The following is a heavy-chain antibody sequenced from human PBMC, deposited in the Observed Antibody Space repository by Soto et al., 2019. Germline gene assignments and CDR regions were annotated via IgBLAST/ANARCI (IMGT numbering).Heavy chain of an antibody. J-gene: IGHJ5*02. Sequence: QVQLVQSGAEVRNPGASVKVSCKASGYIFTSYGISWVRQAPGQGLEWMGWISSYNGNTNYAQKVQGRVTMTTEKSATTTYMELRSLTSDDTAVYYCTRGPRYCSTSMCFSGVTWFDPWGQGTLVTVSS. V-gene: IGHV1-18*01. CDR3: TRGPRYCSTSMCFSGVTWFDP. D-gene: IGHD2-2*01. CDR1: GYIFTSYG. CDR2: ISSYNGNT.